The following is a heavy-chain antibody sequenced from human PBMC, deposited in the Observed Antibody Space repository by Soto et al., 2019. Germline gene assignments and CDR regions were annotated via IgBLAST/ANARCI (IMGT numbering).Heavy chain of an antibody. D-gene: IGHD3-10*01. CDR1: GYTFTRYN. CDR2: IDTRGGST. J-gene: IGHJ3*02. V-gene: IGHV1-46*01. CDR3: ARDLPRDLVRGSFDI. Sequence: QAQLVQSGAEVKKPGASANISCKASGYTFTRYNIHWVRQAPGQGLEWMGIIDTRGGSTDYTQRFQGRVTMNRDTSTGTVYMQLSSLGSEDTAIYYCARDLPRDLVRGSFDIWGQGTMVTVSS.